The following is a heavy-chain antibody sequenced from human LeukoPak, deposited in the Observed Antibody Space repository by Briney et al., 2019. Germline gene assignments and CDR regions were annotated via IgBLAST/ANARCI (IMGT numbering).Heavy chain of an antibody. CDR1: GLSVSSNF. J-gene: IGHJ3*02. CDR3: ARISFGETSTDTFDI. V-gene: IGHV3-53*01. Sequence: GGSLRLSCAATGLSVSSNFMSWVRQAPGKGLEWVSVIYGGGSTYYADSVKGRFTISRDTPKNTLYLQMNSLRVEDTAVYYCARISFGETSTDTFDIWGQGTMVTVSS. D-gene: IGHD3-16*01. CDR2: IYGGGST.